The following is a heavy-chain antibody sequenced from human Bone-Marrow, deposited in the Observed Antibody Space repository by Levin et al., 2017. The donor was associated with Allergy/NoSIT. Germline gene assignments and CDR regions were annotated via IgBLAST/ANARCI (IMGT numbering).Heavy chain of an antibody. CDR3: AKVRRGLDAFDI. CDR1: GFMFSSSA. D-gene: IGHD3/OR15-3a*01. V-gene: IGHV3-23*01. CDR2: ISGSDYTT. J-gene: IGHJ3*02. Sequence: PGGSLRLSCAASGFMFSSSAMSWVRQAPGKGLEWVSSISGSDYTTYYTDSVKGRLTISRYNSKNTIYLQMDSLRAEDTAIYYCAKVRRGLDAFDIWGQGTMVTVSS.